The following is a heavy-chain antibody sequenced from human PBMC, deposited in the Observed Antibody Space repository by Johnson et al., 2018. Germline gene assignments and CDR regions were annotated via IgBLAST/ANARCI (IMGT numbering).Heavy chain of an antibody. CDR2: IWYDGSNK. D-gene: IGHD3-10*01. CDR1: GFTFSSYV. Sequence: QVQLVQSGGGVVQPGRSLRLSCAASGFTFSSYVMHWVRQAPGKGLEWVAVIWYDGSNKYYADSVKGRFTISRDNSKNTRDLQMNSLRAEDTAVYYCAKAGSRNYYYYGMDVWGQGTTVTVSS. V-gene: IGHV3-33*06. J-gene: IGHJ6*02. CDR3: AKAGSRNYYYYGMDV.